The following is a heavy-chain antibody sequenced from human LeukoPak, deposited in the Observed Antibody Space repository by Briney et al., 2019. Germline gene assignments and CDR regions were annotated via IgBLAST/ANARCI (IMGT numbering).Heavy chain of an antibody. CDR1: GFSFTSYD. J-gene: IGHJ5*02. Sequence: ASVKVSCKASGFSFTSYDINWVRQASGQGFEWMGWVNPNNGKTGYAQKFQGRVTMTRDTSISTAYMELRDLTSEDTAVYYCVRDGEGVGISMNYWFDPWGQGTLVTVSS. V-gene: IGHV1-8*01. CDR2: VNPNNGKT. D-gene: IGHD3-10*01. CDR3: VRDGEGVGISMNYWFDP.